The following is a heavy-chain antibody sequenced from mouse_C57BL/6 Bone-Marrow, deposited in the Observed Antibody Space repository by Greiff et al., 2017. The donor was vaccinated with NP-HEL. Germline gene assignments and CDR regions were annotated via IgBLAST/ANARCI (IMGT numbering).Heavy chain of an antibody. CDR3: ARLLGDYFDY. Sequence: QVQLQQSGAELVRPGASVKLSCKASGYTFTDYYINWVKQRPGQGLEWIARIYPGSGNTYYNEKFKGKATLTAEKSSSTAYRQLSSLTSEDSAVYFCARLLGDYFDYWGQGTTLTVSS. J-gene: IGHJ2*01. CDR2: IYPGSGNT. CDR1: GYTFTDYY. V-gene: IGHV1-76*01. D-gene: IGHD1-1*01.